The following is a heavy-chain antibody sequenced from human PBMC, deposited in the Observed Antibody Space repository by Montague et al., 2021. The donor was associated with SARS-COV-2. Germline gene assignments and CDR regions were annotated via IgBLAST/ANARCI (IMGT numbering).Heavy chain of an antibody. CDR3: ARAVSVRRAVNWFDP. Sequence: SETLSLTCTVSGGSMSDHYCAWIRQPPGKGLEWLAYIDYSGGINSNASLKSRVTMSVDTSKNQFSLKLTSVTAADTAVYYCARAVSVRRAVNWFDPWGQGTLVTVSS. D-gene: IGHD3-10*01. CDR1: GGSMSDHY. J-gene: IGHJ5*02. V-gene: IGHV4-59*11. CDR2: IDYSGGI.